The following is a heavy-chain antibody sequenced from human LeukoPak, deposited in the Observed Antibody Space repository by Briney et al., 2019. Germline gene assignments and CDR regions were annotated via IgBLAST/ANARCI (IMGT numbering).Heavy chain of an antibody. CDR3: ARDHQVGHYYGSGTGGSWFDP. D-gene: IGHD3-10*01. V-gene: IGHV1-69*04. Sequence: SVKVSCKASGGTFSSYTIGWVRQAPGQGLEWMGRIIPILGIENYAQKFQGRVTITADKSTSTAYMELSSLRSEDTAVYYCARDHQVGHYYGSGTGGSWFDPWGQGTLVTVSS. CDR1: GGTFSSYT. J-gene: IGHJ5*02. CDR2: IIPILGIE.